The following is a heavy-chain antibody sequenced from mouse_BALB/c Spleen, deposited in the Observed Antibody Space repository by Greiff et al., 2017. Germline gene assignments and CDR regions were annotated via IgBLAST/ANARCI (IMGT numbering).Heavy chain of an antibody. V-gene: IGHV3-2*02. CDR3: ARSGRSSITTVEYSLDY. Sequence: EVKLMESGPGLVKPSQSLSLSCTVTGYSITSDYAWNWIRQFPGNKLEWMGYISYSGSTSYNPSLKSRISITRDTSKNQFFLQLNSVTTEDTATYYCARSGRSSITTVEYSLDYWGQGTTLTVSS. D-gene: IGHD1-1*01. CDR2: ISYSGST. J-gene: IGHJ2*01. CDR1: GYSITSDYA.